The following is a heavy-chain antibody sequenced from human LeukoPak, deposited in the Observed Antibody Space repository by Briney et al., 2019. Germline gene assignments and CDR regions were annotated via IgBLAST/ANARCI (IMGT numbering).Heavy chain of an antibody. D-gene: IGHD5-24*01. CDR1: GFTFSSYA. J-gene: IGHJ4*02. CDR3: ARRGRDGYNIDY. V-gene: IGHV3-23*01. Sequence: GGSLRLSCAASGFTFSSYAMNWVRQAPGKGLEWVSTISGGGGSTYYTDSVKGRFTISRDNSKNTLYLQMNSLRAEDTAVYYCARRGRDGYNIDYWGQETLVTVSS. CDR2: ISGGGGST.